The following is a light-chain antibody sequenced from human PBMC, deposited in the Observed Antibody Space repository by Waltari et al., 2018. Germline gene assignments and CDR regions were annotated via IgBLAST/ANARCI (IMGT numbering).Light chain of an antibody. CDR1: GSEIDIYNL. Sequence: QSALTQPASVCGSLGQSITISCTGSGSEIDIYNLVSWYQQYPGKAPKLKIYEGDERPSGVSDLFSGSKSGNTASLTISGRQADDEAEYHCCSYAGGTTFLFGGGTKVTVL. J-gene: IGLJ2*01. CDR2: EGD. V-gene: IGLV2-23*03. CDR3: CSYAGGTTFL.